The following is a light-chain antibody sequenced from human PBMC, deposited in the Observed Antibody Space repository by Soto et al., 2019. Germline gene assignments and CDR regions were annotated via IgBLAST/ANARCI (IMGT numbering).Light chain of an antibody. Sequence: QSVLTQPASVSGSPGQSITNSCTGTRSDVDGYNYVSWYQQHPGKAPKLMIYDVTNRPSGLSNRFSGSKSGNTASLTISGLQTEDEADYYCSSYAGSGTPLFGGGTKLTVL. CDR3: SSYAGSGTPL. J-gene: IGLJ2*01. CDR1: RSDVDGYNY. CDR2: DVT. V-gene: IGLV2-14*03.